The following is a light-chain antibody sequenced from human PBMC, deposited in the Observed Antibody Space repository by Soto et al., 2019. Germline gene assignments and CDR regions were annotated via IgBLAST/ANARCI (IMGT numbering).Light chain of an antibody. CDR2: AAS. J-gene: IGKJ1*01. CDR1: ESIRNN. Sequence: DIQMTQSPSSLSASVGDRVTITCRASESIRNNLNWYQQKPGKAPKLLIYAASTLQSGVPSRFSGGGSGTEFTLTIGSLQPEDFTTYYCQQTYSNPRGAFGQGTKVEFK. CDR3: QQTYSNPRGA. V-gene: IGKV1-39*01.